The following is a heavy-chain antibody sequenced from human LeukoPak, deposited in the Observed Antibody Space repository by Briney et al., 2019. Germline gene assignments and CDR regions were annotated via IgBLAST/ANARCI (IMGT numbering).Heavy chain of an antibody. CDR1: GFTFGDYA. J-gene: IGHJ4*02. Sequence: GRSLRLSCTTSGFTFGDYAMSWVSQVPGKGLEWVGLIRSKAYGGTTEYAASVKGRFTISRDDSKSIAYLQMNSLKTEDTAVYYCQTYYYDSSGYYYIDQWGQGTLVTVSS. CDR3: QTYYYDSSGYYYIDQ. V-gene: IGHV3-49*04. CDR2: IRSKAYGGTT. D-gene: IGHD3-22*01.